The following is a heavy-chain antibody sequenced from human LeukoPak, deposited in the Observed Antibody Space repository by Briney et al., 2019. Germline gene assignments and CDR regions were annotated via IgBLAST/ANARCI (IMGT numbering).Heavy chain of an antibody. J-gene: IGHJ6*03. Sequence: PGGSLRLSCAASGFTFSSYAMSWVRQAPGKGLEWVSAISGRGGSTYYADSVKGRFTISRDNSKNPLYLQMNRLRAEDTAVYYCAKGAVTTFIYYYYSMDVWGKGTTVTVSS. CDR1: GFTFSSYA. CDR3: AKGAVTTFIYYYYSMDV. D-gene: IGHD4-11*01. CDR2: ISGRGGST. V-gene: IGHV3-23*01.